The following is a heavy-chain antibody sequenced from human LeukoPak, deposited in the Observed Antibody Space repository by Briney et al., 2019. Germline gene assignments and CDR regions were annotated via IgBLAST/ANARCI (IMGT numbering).Heavy chain of an antibody. CDR1: GYTFTGYY. V-gene: IGHV1-2*02. J-gene: IGHJ4*02. CDR2: INPNTGGT. D-gene: IGHD3-3*01. CDR3: ARRYDFWSGYPTAFDY. Sequence: ASVKVSCKASGYTFTGYYMYWVRQAPGQGLEWMGFINPNTGGTIYAQKFQARVTMTRDTPISTAYMELRGLISDDTAVYYCARRYDFWSGYPTAFDYWGQGTLVTVSS.